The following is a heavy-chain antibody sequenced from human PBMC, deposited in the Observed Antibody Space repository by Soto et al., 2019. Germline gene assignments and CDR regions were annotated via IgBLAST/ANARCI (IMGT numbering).Heavy chain of an antibody. CDR1: GGSISSGGYY. J-gene: IGHJ5*02. D-gene: IGHD2-15*01. Sequence: QVQLQESGPGLVKPSQTLSLTCTVSGGSISSGGYYWSWIRQHPGKGLEWIGYIYYSGSTYYNPSRKSRVTISVDTAKNQLSLKLSSVTAADTAVYYCARWLVAATPENKVDTNWFDPWGQGTLVTVSS. CDR2: IYYSGST. V-gene: IGHV4-31*03. CDR3: ARWLVAATPENKVDTNWFDP.